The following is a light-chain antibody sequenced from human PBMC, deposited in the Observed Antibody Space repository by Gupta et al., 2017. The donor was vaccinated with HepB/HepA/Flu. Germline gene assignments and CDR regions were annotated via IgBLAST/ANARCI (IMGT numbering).Light chain of an antibody. CDR3: QQRGAWPRT. J-gene: IGKJ2*01. CDR2: DAS. CDR1: QRISRY. V-gene: IGKV3-11*01. Sequence: EIGLTPSPGTLALSPGERATLSCRASQRISRYLAWYQQKAGQAPRLLISDASNRASGVPGRFSGSGSGTDFTLTISSLEPEDFAIYFCQQRGAWPRTFGQGTKLEIK.